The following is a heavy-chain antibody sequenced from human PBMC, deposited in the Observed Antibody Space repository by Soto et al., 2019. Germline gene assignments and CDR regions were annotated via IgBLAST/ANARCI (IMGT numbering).Heavy chain of an antibody. V-gene: IGHV3-23*01. Sequence: GSLRLSCAASGFTFSSYAMSWVRQAPGKGLEWVSAISGSGGSTYYADSVKGRFTISRDNSKNTLYLQMNSLRAEDTAVYYCARSDGWIQLWFYYYYGMDVWGQGTTVTVSS. CDR3: ARSDGWIQLWFYYYYGMDV. CDR2: ISGSGGST. D-gene: IGHD5-18*01. J-gene: IGHJ6*02. CDR1: GFTFSSYA.